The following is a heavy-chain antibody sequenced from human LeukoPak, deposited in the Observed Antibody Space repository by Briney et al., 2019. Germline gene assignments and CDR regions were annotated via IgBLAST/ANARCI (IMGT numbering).Heavy chain of an antibody. CDR2: IIPIFGTA. CDR1: GGTFGSYA. V-gene: IGHV1-69*13. J-gene: IGHJ4*02. Sequence: SVKVSCKASGGTFGSYAISWVRQAPGQGLEWMGGIIPIFGTANYAQKFQGRVTITADESTSTAYMELSSLRSEDTAVYYCARHLYHCGGGNCYYYFDYWGQGTLVTVSS. CDR3: ARHLYHCGGGNCYYYFDY. D-gene: IGHD2-21*02.